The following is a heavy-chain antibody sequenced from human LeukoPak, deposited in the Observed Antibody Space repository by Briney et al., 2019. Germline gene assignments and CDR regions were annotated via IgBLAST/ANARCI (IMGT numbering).Heavy chain of an antibody. CDR3: ARFTYYYDSSGYYQNWFDP. J-gene: IGHJ5*02. V-gene: IGHV4-4*02. D-gene: IGHD3-22*01. CDR1: GGSISSSNW. Sequence: SGTLSLTCAVSGGSISSSNWWSWVRQPPGKGLEWIGEIYHSGSTNYNPSLKSRVTISVDKSKNQFSLKLSSVTAADTAVYYYARFTYYYDSSGYYQNWFDPWGQGTLVTVSP. CDR2: IYHSGST.